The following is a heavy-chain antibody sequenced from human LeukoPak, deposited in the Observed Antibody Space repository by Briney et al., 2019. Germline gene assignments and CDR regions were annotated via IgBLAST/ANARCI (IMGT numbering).Heavy chain of an antibody. CDR2: IYYSGST. CDR1: GGSISSGDYY. J-gene: IGHJ4*02. Sequence: PSETLSLTCTVSGGSISSGDYYWSWIRQPPGKGLEWIGYIYYSGSTYYNPSLKSRVTISVDTSKNQFSLKLSSVTAADTAVYSCARFPFDGYNYYLDYWGQGTLVTVSS. CDR3: ARFPFDGYNYYLDY. V-gene: IGHV4-30-4*02. D-gene: IGHD5-24*01.